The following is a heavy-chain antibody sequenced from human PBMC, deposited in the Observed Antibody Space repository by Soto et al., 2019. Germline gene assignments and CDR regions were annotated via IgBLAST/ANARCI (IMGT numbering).Heavy chain of an antibody. D-gene: IGHD1-26*01. V-gene: IGHV3-30*18. J-gene: IGHJ4*02. CDR1: GFDFTYYA. CDR2: MSSDGSKI. CDR3: AKDEGVGGTLGLFDY. Sequence: QVQLVESGGGAVQPGESLRLSCVASGFDFTYYAMHWVRQAPGKRLDSVAAMSSDGSKIHHTDSVKGRFTISRDTSKNTLYLQMNSLRKEDTAVSFCAKDEGVGGTLGLFDYWGQGTLVSVSS.